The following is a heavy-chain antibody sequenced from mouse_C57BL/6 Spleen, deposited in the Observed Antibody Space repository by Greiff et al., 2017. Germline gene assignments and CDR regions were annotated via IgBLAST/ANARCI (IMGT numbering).Heavy chain of an antibody. CDR3: ARDYYGSSYTFAY. CDR2: IDPSDSYT. V-gene: IGHV1-59*01. D-gene: IGHD1-1*01. J-gene: IGHJ3*01. CDR1: GYTFTSYW. Sequence: QVQLQQPGAELVRPGTSVKLSCKASGYTFTSYWMHWVKQRPGQGLEWIGVIDPSDSYTNYNQKFKGKATLTVDTSSSTANMQLSSLTSEDSAVYYCARDYYGSSYTFAYWGQGTLVTVSA.